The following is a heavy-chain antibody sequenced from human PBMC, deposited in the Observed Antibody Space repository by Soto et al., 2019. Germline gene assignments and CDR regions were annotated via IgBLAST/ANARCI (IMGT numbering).Heavy chain of an antibody. J-gene: IGHJ6*02. CDR2: IIPIFGTA. CDR3: ARFGSSVYYYGMDV. D-gene: IGHD6-6*01. V-gene: IGHV1-69*12. Sequence: QVQLVQSGAEVKKPGSSVKVSCKASGGTFRSYAISWVRQAPGQGLEWMGGIIPIFGTANYEQKFQGRVTITADESTSTAYMELSSLRSEDTAVYYCARFGSSVYYYGMDVWGQGTTVTVSS. CDR1: GGTFRSYA.